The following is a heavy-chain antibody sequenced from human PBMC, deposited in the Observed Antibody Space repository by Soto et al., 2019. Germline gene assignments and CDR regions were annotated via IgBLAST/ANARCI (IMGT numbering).Heavy chain of an antibody. CDR2: IWYGGSTK. D-gene: IGHD6-13*01. CDR1: GFMFRSYA. CDR3: ARVASSSSWHIPHFDQ. J-gene: IGHJ4*02. V-gene: IGHV3-33*01. Sequence: GGSLRLSCAASGFMFRSYAMHWVRQAPGKGLEWVAGIWYGGSTKYYGDSVKGRYSISRDNSKNMLDLQMNSLRAEDTAVYYCARVASSSSWHIPHFDQWGQGTLVTVSS.